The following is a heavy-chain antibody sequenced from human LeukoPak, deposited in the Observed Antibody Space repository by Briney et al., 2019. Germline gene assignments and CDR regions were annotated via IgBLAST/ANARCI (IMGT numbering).Heavy chain of an antibody. Sequence: SETLSLTCAVYGGSFSGYYWSWIPQPPGKGLEWIGEINHSGSTYYNPSLKSRVTISVDRSKNQFSLKLSSVTAADTAVYYCARSLVRGVPCDAFDIWGQGTMVTVSS. V-gene: IGHV4-34*01. CDR3: ARSLVRGVPCDAFDI. D-gene: IGHD3-10*01. CDR1: GGSFSGYY. J-gene: IGHJ3*02. CDR2: INHSGST.